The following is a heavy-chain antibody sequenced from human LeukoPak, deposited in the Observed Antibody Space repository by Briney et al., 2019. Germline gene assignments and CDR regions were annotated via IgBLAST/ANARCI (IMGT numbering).Heavy chain of an antibody. V-gene: IGHV4-59*01. Sequence: PLETLSLSCTISVAFGCSISSYYWSWIRQPPGKGLERIGYVFYGGSANYNPSLKSRVTISIDTSKTQFSLKLNSVTAADTAVYYCARASNYDTSGYYFYWYFDLWGSGTLVTVSS. J-gene: IGHJ2*01. CDR2: VFYGGSA. D-gene: IGHD3-22*01. CDR1: VAFGCSISSYY. CDR3: ARASNYDTSGYYFYWYFDL.